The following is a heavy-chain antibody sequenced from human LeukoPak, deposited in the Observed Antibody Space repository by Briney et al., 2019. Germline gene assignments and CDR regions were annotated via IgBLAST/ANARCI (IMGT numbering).Heavy chain of an antibody. J-gene: IGHJ3*02. Sequence: GGSLRLSCAASGFTFSSYAMSWVRQAPGKGLEWVSAISGSGGSTYYADSVKGRFTISRDNSKNTLYLQMNSLRAEDTAVYYCAKALGCSSTSCYELGAFDIWGQGTMVTVSS. CDR2: ISGSGGST. CDR3: AKALGCSSTSCYELGAFDI. CDR1: GFTFSSYA. V-gene: IGHV3-23*01. D-gene: IGHD2-2*01.